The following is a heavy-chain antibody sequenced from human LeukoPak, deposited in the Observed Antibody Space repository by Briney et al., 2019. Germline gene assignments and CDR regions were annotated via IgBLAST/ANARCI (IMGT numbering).Heavy chain of an antibody. J-gene: IGHJ4*02. CDR3: AKPPHDYSDYPFDD. CDR2: INGGASAT. D-gene: IGHD4-11*01. V-gene: IGHV3-23*01. CDR1: GFTFSTYA. Sequence: GGSLRLSCAASGFTFSTYAMSWVRQAPGKGLEWVSAINGGASATYYADSVKGRFTISRDNSKNTVYLQMNSLRAEDTAVYYCAKPPHDYSDYPFDDWGQGTLVTASS.